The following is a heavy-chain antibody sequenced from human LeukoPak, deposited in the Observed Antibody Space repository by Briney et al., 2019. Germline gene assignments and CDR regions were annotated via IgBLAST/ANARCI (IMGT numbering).Heavy chain of an antibody. CDR3: ARQTGSGLFILP. Sequence: SETLSLTCAVYGGSFSGYYWSWIRQPPGKGLEWIGEINHSGSTNYNPSLKSRVTISVDTSKNQFSLKLSSVSAADTAVYYCARQTGSGLFILPGGQGTLVTVSS. J-gene: IGHJ4*02. CDR2: INHSGST. CDR1: GGSFSGYY. V-gene: IGHV4-34*01. D-gene: IGHD3/OR15-3a*01.